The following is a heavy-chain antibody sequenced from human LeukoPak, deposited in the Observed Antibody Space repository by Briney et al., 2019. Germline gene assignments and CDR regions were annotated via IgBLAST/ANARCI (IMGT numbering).Heavy chain of an antibody. J-gene: IGHJ4*02. Sequence: ASVKVSCKASGYTFTSYYMHWVRHAPGQGLEWMGIINPTGGSTSYAQKFQGRVTMTRDTSTSTVYMELSSLRSEDTAVYYCARDHYHKIHSVMVTAPDYWGQGTLVIVSS. D-gene: IGHD2-21*02. CDR2: INPTGGST. V-gene: IGHV1-46*01. CDR3: ARDHYHKIHSVMVTAPDY. CDR1: GYTFTSYY.